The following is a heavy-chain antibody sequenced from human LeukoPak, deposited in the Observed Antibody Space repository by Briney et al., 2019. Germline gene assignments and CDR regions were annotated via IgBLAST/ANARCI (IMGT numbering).Heavy chain of an antibody. CDR1: GGSFSGYY. Sequence: PSETLSLTCAVYGGSFSGYYWSWIRQPPGKGLEWIGEINHSGSTNYNPSLKSRVTISVDTSKNQFSLKLSSVTAADTAVYYCARGPPYYDFWSGPPLNWFDPWGQGILVTVSS. CDR2: INHSGST. V-gene: IGHV4-34*01. J-gene: IGHJ5*02. D-gene: IGHD3-3*01. CDR3: ARGPPYYDFWSGPPLNWFDP.